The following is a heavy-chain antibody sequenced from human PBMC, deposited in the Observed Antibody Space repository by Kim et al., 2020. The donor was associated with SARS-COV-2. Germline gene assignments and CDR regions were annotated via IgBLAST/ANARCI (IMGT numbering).Heavy chain of an antibody. CDR3: ARHWSYCRGGSCYNGFDP. Sequence: GESLKISCKGSGYSFTSYWLSWVPQMPGKGLEWMGRIDPSDSYTNYSPSFKGHVTITANKSISPAYLQWSSLKASDNAMYYCARHWSYCRGGSCYNGFDPWGQGTLVTVSS. CDR2: IDPSDSYT. D-gene: IGHD2-15*01. V-gene: IGHV5-10-1*01. CDR1: GYSFTSYW. J-gene: IGHJ5*02.